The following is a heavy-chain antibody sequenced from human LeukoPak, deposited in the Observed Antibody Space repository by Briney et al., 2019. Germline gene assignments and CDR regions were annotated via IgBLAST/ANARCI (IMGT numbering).Heavy chain of an antibody. CDR2: IYSGGST. Sequence: GGSLRLSCAASGFTVSSNYMSWVRQAPGKGLEWVSVIYSGGSTYYADSVKGRFTISRDNSKNTLYLQMNSLRAEDTAVYYCARDVGGRPGDAFDIWGQGTMVTVSS. CDR3: ARDVGGRPGDAFDI. J-gene: IGHJ3*02. D-gene: IGHD3-16*01. CDR1: GFTVSSNY. V-gene: IGHV3-66*01.